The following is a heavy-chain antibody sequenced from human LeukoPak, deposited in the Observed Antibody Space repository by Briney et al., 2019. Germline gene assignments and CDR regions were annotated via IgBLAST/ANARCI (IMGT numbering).Heavy chain of an antibody. V-gene: IGHV3-21*01. CDR2: ISSSSSYI. CDR1: GFTFSSYS. D-gene: IGHD6-19*01. CDR3: ARVGGIAVVDAFDI. Sequence: GGSLRLSCAASGFTFSSYSMNWVRQAPGKGLEWVSSISSSSSYIYYADSVKGRFTISRDNAKNSLYLQMNSLRAEDTAVYYCARVGGIAVVDAFDIWGQGTMVTVSS. J-gene: IGHJ3*02.